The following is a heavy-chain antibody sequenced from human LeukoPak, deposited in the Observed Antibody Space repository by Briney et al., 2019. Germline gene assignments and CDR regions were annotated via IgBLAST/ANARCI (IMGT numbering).Heavy chain of an antibody. CDR2: INPNSGGT. CDR1: GYTFTGYY. V-gene: IGHV1-2*02. D-gene: IGHD1-26*01. J-gene: IGHJ2*01. Sequence: ASVKVSCKTSGYTFTGYYMHWLRQAPGQGLEWMGWINPNSGGTNYAQKFQGRVTVTRDTSITTAYMELSRLRSDDTAVYYCARTPGGSYSDDWYFDLWGRGTLVTVSS. CDR3: ARTPGGSYSDDWYFDL.